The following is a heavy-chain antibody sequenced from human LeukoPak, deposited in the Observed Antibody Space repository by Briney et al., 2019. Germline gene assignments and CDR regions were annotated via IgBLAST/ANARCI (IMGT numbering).Heavy chain of an antibody. Sequence: GGSLRLSCAASGFTFSTYWMHWVRQAPGKGLVWVSRVNGDGSSTRYADSVKGRFTISRDNAKNTVYLEMNSLRAEDTAVYYCARTDRNYEFVSWGQGTLVTVSS. CDR1: GFTFSTYW. CDR3: ARTDRNYEFVS. V-gene: IGHV3-74*01. J-gene: IGHJ4*02. CDR2: VNGDGSST. D-gene: IGHD1-7*01.